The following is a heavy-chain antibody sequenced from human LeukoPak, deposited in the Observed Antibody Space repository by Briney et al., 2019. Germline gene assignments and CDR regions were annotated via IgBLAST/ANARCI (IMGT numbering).Heavy chain of an antibody. D-gene: IGHD3-3*01. CDR1: GGSLSGYY. CDR2: INDSGST. J-gene: IGHJ4*02. V-gene: IGHV4-34*01. CDR3: ARGTPPQLPYGSSGRRYYFDY. Sequence: PSEALSLTRAVSGGSLSGYYWSGSCQPPGKGVEWGGEINDSGSTNYNPSLKSRVTISVDTSKTQFSWKLSSVTRADAAVYYCARGTPPQLPYGSSGRRYYFDYWGQGTLVTVSS.